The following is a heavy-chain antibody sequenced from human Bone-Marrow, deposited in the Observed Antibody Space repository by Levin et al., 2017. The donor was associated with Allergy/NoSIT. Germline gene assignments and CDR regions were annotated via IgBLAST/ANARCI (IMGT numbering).Heavy chain of an antibody. CDR2: ISGSGGST. V-gene: IGHV3-23*01. CDR3: AKGVSGYSYDWFDP. Sequence: SGESLKISCAASGFTFSSYAMSWVRQAPGKGLEWVSAISGSGGSTYYADSVKGRFTISRDNSKNTLYLQMNSLRAEDTAVYYCAKGVSGYSYDWFDPWGQGTLVTVSS. CDR1: GFTFSSYA. J-gene: IGHJ5*02. D-gene: IGHD5-18*01.